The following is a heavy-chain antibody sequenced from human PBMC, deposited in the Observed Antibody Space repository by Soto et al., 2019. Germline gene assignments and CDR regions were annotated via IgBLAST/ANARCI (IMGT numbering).Heavy chain of an antibody. CDR3: TWDDIRVCDY. CDR2: IKANAVGGTT. Sequence: EVHLVESGGGLVRPGGSLRLSCAASGFTFSPAWMSWVRQGPGKGLEWVGRIKANAVGGTTDYATPVKGRFTISRDDSEDTVYLQMDSLTTEDTGVYYCTWDDIRVCDYWGPGTLVTVSS. D-gene: IGHD3-22*01. V-gene: IGHV3-15*01. J-gene: IGHJ4*02. CDR1: GFTFSPAW.